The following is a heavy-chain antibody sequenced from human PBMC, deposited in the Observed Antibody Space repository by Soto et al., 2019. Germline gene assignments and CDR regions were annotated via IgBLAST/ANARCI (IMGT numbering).Heavy chain of an antibody. J-gene: IGHJ4*02. D-gene: IGHD3-3*01. CDR1: GGSISSSSYY. Sequence: SDTLSLTCTVSGGSISSSSYYWGWIRQPPGKGLEWIGSIYYSGSTYYNPSLKSRVTISVDTSKNQFSLKLSSVTAADTAVYYCARQNYDFWSGSQNPDYWGQGTLVTVSS. CDR3: ARQNYDFWSGSQNPDY. CDR2: IYYSGST. V-gene: IGHV4-39*01.